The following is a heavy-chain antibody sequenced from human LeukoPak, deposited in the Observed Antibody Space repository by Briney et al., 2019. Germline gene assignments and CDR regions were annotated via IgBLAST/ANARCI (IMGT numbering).Heavy chain of an antibody. J-gene: IGHJ3*02. CDR3: AREALQYEAFDI. V-gene: IGHV3-21*01. D-gene: IGHD4-11*01. CDR1: GFTFSGYT. Sequence: GGSLRLSCAASGFTFSGYTMNWVRQAPGNGLEWVSSISSSSAYISYADSVKGRFTISRDNAKNSLYLQMNSLRAEDTAVYYCAREALQYEAFDIWGQGTMVTVSS. CDR2: ISSSSAYI.